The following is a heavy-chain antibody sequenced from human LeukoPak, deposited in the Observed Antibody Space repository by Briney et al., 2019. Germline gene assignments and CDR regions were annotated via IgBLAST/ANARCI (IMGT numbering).Heavy chain of an antibody. J-gene: IGHJ5*02. Sequence: GGSLRLSCAASGFIFSSYSMNWVRQAPGKGLEWVSFVSSSSSYIYYADSVKGRFTISRDNAKNSLYLQMSSLRAEDTGLYYCARGPPLFDPWGQGTLVTVSS. CDR3: ARGPPLFDP. CDR2: VSSSSSYI. CDR1: GFIFSSYS. V-gene: IGHV3-21*01.